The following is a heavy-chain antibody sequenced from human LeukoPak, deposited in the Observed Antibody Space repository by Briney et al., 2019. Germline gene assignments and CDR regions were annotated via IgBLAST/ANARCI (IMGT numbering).Heavy chain of an antibody. J-gene: IGHJ4*02. V-gene: IGHV1-2*02. Sequence: AASVKVSCKASGYTFTGYYMNWVRQAPGQGLEWIGWINPNSGGTNYAPKLKGRVTITREMSTSTAYMELSSLRSDATAVYYCAAGYDISWGDWGQGTLVTVSS. CDR3: AAGYDISWGD. D-gene: IGHD3-9*01. CDR1: GYTFTGYY. CDR2: INPNSGGT.